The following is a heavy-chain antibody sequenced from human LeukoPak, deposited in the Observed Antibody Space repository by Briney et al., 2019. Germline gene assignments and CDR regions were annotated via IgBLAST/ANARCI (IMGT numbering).Heavy chain of an antibody. D-gene: IGHD1-26*01. CDR1: GFTFSSYG. V-gene: IGHV3-23*01. CDR2: IGGSTSGT. J-gene: IGHJ4*02. CDR3: AKEMKWEPEGSDY. Sequence: GGSLRLSCAASGFTFSSYGMSWVRQAPGKGLEWVSAIGGSTSGTYYADSVKGRFTISRDNSKNTLYLQMNSLRAEDTAVYYCAKEMKWEPEGSDYWGQGTLVTVSS.